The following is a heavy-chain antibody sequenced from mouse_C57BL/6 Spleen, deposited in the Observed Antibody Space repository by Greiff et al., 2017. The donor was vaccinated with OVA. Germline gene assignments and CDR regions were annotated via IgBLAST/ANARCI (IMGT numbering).Heavy chain of an antibody. D-gene: IGHD2-5*01. CDR1: GYTFTSYW. CDR3: ARIPYSNYPAWFAY. CDR2: IHPNSGST. V-gene: IGHV1-64*01. Sequence: QVQLQQPGAELVKPGASVKLSCKASGYTFTSYWMHWVKQRPGQGLEWIGMIHPNSGSTNYNEKFKSKATLTVDKSSSTAYMQLSSLTSEDSAVYYCARIPYSNYPAWFAYWGQGTLVTVSA. J-gene: IGHJ3*01.